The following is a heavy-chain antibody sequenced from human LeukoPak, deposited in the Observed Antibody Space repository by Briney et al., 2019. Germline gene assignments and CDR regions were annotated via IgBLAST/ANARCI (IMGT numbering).Heavy chain of an antibody. J-gene: IGHJ2*01. D-gene: IGHD2-15*01. CDR3: ARDGSSGYFDL. CDR2: IYYSGST. V-gene: IGHV4-59*12. CDR1: GDSISSYY. Sequence: SETLSLTCTVSGDSISSYYWSWIRQPPGKGLEWIGYIYYSGSTNYNPSLKSRVTISVDTSKNQFSLKLSSVTAADTAVYYCARDGSSGYFDLWGRGTLVTVSS.